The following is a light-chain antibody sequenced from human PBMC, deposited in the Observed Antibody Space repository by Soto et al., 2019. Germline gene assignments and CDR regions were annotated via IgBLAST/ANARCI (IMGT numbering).Light chain of an antibody. CDR1: QSVSSN. J-gene: IGKJ5*01. CDR3: QQRSNWPPT. V-gene: IGKV3-11*01. CDR2: GAS. Sequence: EIVMTQSPVTLSVSPGERATLSCRASQSVSSNLAWYQQKPGQAPRLLISGASNRATGTPDRFRGSGSGTDLTITISSLEPEDFEVYYCQQRSNWPPTFGQGTRLEIK.